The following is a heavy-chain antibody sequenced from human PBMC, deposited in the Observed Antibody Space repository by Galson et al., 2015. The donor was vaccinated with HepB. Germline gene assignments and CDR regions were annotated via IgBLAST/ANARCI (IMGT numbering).Heavy chain of an antibody. V-gene: IGHV4-4*07. CDR1: GGSINSEY. CDR3: AREPMLPMGFDY. Sequence: SETLSLTCTVSGGSINSEYWSWIRQAAGKGPEYIGRILRSGSNNYNPSLRSRVTMSIDTSKSQISLKMRSVTVADTAVYYCAREPMLPMGFDYWGQGILVTVSS. J-gene: IGHJ4*02. D-gene: IGHD3-10*02. CDR2: ILRSGSN.